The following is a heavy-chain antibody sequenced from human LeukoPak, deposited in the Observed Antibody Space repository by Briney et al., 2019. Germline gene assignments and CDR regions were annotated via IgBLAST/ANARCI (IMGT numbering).Heavy chain of an antibody. CDR1: GGSISSYY. Sequence: SETLSLTCTVSGGSISSYYWSWIRQPPGKGLEWIGYIYYSGSTNYNPFLKSRVTISVDTSKNQFSLKLSSVTAADTAVYYYASQYKEWLRQDPFDIWGQGTMVTVSS. J-gene: IGHJ3*02. CDR2: IYYSGST. D-gene: IGHD5-12*01. CDR3: ASQYKEWLRQDPFDI. V-gene: IGHV4-59*01.